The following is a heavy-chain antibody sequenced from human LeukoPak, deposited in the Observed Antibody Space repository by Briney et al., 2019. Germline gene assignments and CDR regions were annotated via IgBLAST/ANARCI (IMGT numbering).Heavy chain of an antibody. Sequence: SETLSLTCSVSGGSVSSYYWTWIRQPAGKGLEWIGRIYPSGTTHYNPSLKSRVTMSVDTSKNHFSLKITSVTAADTAVYYCADDFGDWGQGTLVTVS. J-gene: IGHJ4*02. V-gene: IGHV4-4*07. CDR1: GGSVSSYY. D-gene: IGHD4-17*01. CDR3: ADDFGD. CDR2: IYPSGTT.